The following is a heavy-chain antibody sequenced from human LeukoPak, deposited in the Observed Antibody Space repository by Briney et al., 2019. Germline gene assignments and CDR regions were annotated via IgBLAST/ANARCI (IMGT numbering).Heavy chain of an antibody. CDR1: GFTFSSFA. CDR3: AKAHSGYSSNWRYFDY. Sequence: GGSLRLSCAASGFTFSSFAMSWVRQAPGKGLDWVSTISGSGGSTYYVDSVKGPFTISRDNSKNTLYLQMNSPRAEDTAVYYRAKAHSGYSSNWRYFDYWGQGALVTVSS. CDR2: ISGSGGST. V-gene: IGHV3-23*01. J-gene: IGHJ4*02. D-gene: IGHD6-13*01.